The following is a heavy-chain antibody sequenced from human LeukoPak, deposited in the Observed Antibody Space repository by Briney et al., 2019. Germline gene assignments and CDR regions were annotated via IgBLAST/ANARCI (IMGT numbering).Heavy chain of an antibody. V-gene: IGHV4-59*01. Sequence: PSETLSLTCTVSGGSISSYYWSWIRQPPGKGLGWIGYIYYSGSTNYNPSLKSRVTISVDTSKNQFSLKLSSVTAADTAVYYCATTPYDYIWGSYWFDPWGQGTLVTVSS. CDR3: ATTPYDYIWGSYWFDP. CDR2: IYYSGST. CDR1: GGSISSYY. D-gene: IGHD3-16*01. J-gene: IGHJ5*02.